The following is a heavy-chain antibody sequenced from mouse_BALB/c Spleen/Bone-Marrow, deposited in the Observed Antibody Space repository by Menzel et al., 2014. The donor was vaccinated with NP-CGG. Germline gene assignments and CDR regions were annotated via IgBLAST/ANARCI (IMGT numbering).Heavy chain of an antibody. D-gene: IGHD1-1*01. Sequence: EVKLLESGGGLVQPGGSLKLSCAASGFDFSRYWMSWARQAPGKGLEWIGEINPNSRTINYTPSLKDKFIISRDNAKNTLDLQMSKVRSEDTALYYCARCGYYGFLEYWGQGTTLTGSS. V-gene: IGHV4-1*02. CDR3: ARCGYYGFLEY. CDR1: GFDFSRYW. J-gene: IGHJ2*01. CDR2: INPNSRTI.